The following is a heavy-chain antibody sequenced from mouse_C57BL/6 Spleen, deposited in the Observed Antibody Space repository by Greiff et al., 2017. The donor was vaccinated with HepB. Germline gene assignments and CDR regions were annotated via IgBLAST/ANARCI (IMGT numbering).Heavy chain of an antibody. CDR1: GYTFTSYW. J-gene: IGHJ2*01. Sequence: VQLQQPGAELVKPGASVKLSCKASGYTFTSYWMQWVKQRPGQGLEWIGTIDPSNSNTNYNQKFKGKATLTVDTSSSTAYMQLSSLTSEDSAVYYCASRYNYEVYWGQGTTLTVSS. V-gene: IGHV1-50*01. CDR3: ASRYNYEVY. D-gene: IGHD2-12*01. CDR2: IDPSNSNT.